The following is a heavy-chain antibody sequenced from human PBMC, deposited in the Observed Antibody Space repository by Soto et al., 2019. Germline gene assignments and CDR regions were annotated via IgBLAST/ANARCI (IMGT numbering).Heavy chain of an antibody. D-gene: IGHD2-15*01. CDR1: GFTFKTYG. J-gene: IGHJ6*02. V-gene: IGHV3-33*08. CDR3: ARADCTGAYCYSWPFNYGVDV. Sequence: GEPLKISCTTAGFTFKTYGMHWVRQAPGKGLEWVAIIWYDGSNKYYADSVKGRFTTSRDNSKNTLYLQMNSLRAEDTALYYCARADCTGAYCYSWPFNYGVDVWGQGTTVTAP. CDR2: IWYDGSNK.